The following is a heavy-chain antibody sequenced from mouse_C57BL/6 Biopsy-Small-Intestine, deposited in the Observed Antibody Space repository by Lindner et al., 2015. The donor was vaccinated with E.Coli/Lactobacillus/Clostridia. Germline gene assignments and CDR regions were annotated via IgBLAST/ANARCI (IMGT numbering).Heavy chain of an antibody. V-gene: IGHV1-74*01. J-gene: IGHJ3*01. Sequence: SVKVSCKVSGGSFTNYAISWVRQAPGQGLEWTGRIIPIINIGDYAHKFQAKVSISADRSTSTAYMELSSLTSEDTAVYYCARDTGGTYRPGEDYWGQGTLVTVS. D-gene: IGHD3-1*01. CDR2: IIPIINIG. CDR1: GGSFTNYA. CDR3: ARDTGGTYRPGEDY.